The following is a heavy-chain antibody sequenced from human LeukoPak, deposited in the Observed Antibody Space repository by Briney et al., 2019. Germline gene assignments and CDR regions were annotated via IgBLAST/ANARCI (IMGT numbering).Heavy chain of an antibody. CDR2: ISGSGGST. CDR1: GFTFSSYA. V-gene: IGHV3-23*01. CDR3: ARGWVVATGGFDI. J-gene: IGHJ3*02. Sequence: GGSLRLSCGASGFTFSSYAMSWVRQAPGKGLEWVSGISGSGGSTYYADSVKGRFTISRDNSKNTLYLRMNSLTAEDTAVYYCARGWVVATGGFDIWGQGSLVTVSS. D-gene: IGHD2-8*02.